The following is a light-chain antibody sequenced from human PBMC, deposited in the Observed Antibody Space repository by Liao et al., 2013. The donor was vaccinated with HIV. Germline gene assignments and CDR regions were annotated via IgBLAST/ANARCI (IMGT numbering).Light chain of an antibody. CDR3: QVWDSSSDHWV. Sequence: SYELTQPLSVSVALGQTARITCGGNNIGSKSVHWYQREPGQAPVLVIYYDSDRPSGIPERFSGSNSGNTATLTISRVEAGDEADYYCQVWDSSSDHWVFGGGTKLTVL. CDR1: NIGSKS. CDR2: YDS. V-gene: IGLV3-21*01. J-gene: IGLJ3*02.